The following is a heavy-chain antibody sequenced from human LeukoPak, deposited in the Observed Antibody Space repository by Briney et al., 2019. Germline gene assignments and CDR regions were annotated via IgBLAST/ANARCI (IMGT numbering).Heavy chain of an antibody. CDR3: VRVKGTYFDY. V-gene: IGHV3-48*01. CDR1: GFPLSSYS. CDR2: ISPSSGNI. D-gene: IGHD1-1*01. J-gene: IGHJ4*02. Sequence: PGGSLRLSCVASGFPLSSYSINWIRQAPGKGLEWVSYISPSSGNIYYLDSVQGRFTVSRDNDRNSLFLQIDSPTAEDTAVHFCVRVKGTYFDYWGQGALVTVSS.